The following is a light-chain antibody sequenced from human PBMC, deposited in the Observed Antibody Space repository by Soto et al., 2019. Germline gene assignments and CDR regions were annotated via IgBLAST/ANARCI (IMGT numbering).Light chain of an antibody. J-gene: IGLJ1*01. CDR3: SSYKYDPVIPFV. V-gene: IGLV2-14*01. CDR2: EVS. CDR1: SSDIGDYNF. Sequence: QSVLTQPASVSGSPGQSISISCTGTSSDIGDYNFVSWYQHHPGKAPKVIIYEVSNRPSGVSHRFAGSKSGNTASLTISGLQTEDEADYYRSSYKYDPVIPFVFGSGTKVNVL.